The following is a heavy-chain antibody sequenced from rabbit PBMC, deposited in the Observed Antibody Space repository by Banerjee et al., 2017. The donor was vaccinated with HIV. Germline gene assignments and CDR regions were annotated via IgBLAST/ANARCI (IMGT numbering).Heavy chain of an antibody. V-gene: IGHV1S43*01. CDR2: IVTSTGST. J-gene: IGHJ4*01. Sequence: QQQLEESGGGLVKPGGTLTLTCKASGFDFSSYYYMCWVRQAPGKGPEWIACIVTSTGSTWYASWVNGRFTISRSTSLNTVDLKMTSLTAADTATYFCARGGPSGYGGYGYVTEGYRLWGPGTLVTVS. CDR3: ARGGPSGYGGYGYVTEGYRL. CDR1: GFDFSSYYY. D-gene: IGHD6-1*01.